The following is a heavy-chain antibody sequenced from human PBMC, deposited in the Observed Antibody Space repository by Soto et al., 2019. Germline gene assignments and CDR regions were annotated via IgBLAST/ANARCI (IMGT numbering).Heavy chain of an antibody. D-gene: IGHD7-27*01. Sequence: PSVTLSLTCTVSGGSISSYYWSWIRQPPGKGLEWIGYIYYSGSTNYNPSLKSRVTISVDTSKNQFSLKLSSVTAADTAVYYCARANWVNFDYWGQGTLVTVSS. CDR1: GGSISSYY. V-gene: IGHV4-59*01. CDR2: IYYSGST. CDR3: ARANWVNFDY. J-gene: IGHJ4*02.